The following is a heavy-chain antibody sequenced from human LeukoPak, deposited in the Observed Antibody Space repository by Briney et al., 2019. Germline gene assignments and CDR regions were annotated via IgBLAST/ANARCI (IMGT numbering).Heavy chain of an antibody. D-gene: IGHD6-13*01. J-gene: IGHJ4*02. CDR3: ARGWVAAAGTNFDY. V-gene: IGHV4-39*07. Sequence: SETLSLTCTVSGGSISSSSYYWGWIRQPPGKGLEWIGSIYYSGSTNYNPSLKSRVTISVDTSKNQFSLKLSSVTAANTAVYYCARGWVAAAGTNFDYWGQGTLVTVSS. CDR1: GGSISSSSYY. CDR2: IYYSGST.